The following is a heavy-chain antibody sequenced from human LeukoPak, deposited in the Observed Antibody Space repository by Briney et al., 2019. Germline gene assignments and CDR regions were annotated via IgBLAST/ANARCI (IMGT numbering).Heavy chain of an antibody. CDR2: IKQDGSEK. CDR3: ARAHSSSPTFDL. CDR1: GFTFSSYW. D-gene: IGHD6-6*01. V-gene: IGHV3-7*01. Sequence: GGSLRLSCAASGFTFSSYWMSWVRQAPGKGLEWVANIKQDGSEKSYVDSVKGRFTISRDNSKNTLYLQLNSLRADDTAVYYCARAHSSSPTFDLWGQGTLVTVSS. J-gene: IGHJ4*02.